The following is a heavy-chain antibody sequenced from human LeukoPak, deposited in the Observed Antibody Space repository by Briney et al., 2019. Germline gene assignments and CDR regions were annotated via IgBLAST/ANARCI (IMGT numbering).Heavy chain of an antibody. CDR1: GYTFTGYY. CDR3: ARDMSDYVYFQH. J-gene: IGHJ1*01. CDR2: INPNSGGT. Sequence: ASVKVSCKASGYTFTGYYMHWVRQAPGQGLEWMGWINPNSGGTNYAQKFQGRVTMTRDTSISTAYMELSRLRSDDTAVYYCARDMSDYVYFQHWGQGTLVIVSS. V-gene: IGHV1-2*02. D-gene: IGHD4-17*01.